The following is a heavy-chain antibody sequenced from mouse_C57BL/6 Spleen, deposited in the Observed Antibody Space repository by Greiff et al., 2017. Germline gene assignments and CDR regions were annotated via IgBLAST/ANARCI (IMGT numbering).Heavy chain of an antibody. V-gene: IGHV1-69*01. CDR1: GYTFTSYW. Sequence: QVQLKQSGAELVMPGASVKLSCKASGYTFTSYWMHWVKQRPGQGLEWIGEIDPSDSSTNYNQKFKGKSTLTVDKSSSTAYMQLSSLTSEDSAVYYCARWGDSSGYWGQGTTLTVSS. CDR2: IDPSDSST. J-gene: IGHJ2*01. CDR3: ARWGDSSGY. D-gene: IGHD3-2*02.